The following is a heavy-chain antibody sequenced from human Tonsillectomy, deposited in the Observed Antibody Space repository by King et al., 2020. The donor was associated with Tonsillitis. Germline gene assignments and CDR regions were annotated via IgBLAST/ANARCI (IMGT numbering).Heavy chain of an antibody. CDR1: GGSISSYY. J-gene: IGHJ4*02. Sequence: QLQESGPGLVKPSETLSLTCTVSGGSISSYYWSWIRQPPGKGLEWIGYIYYSGSTNYNPSLKSRVTISVDTSKNQFSLKLSSVTAADTAVYYCARASLGFDYWGQGTLVTVSS. V-gene: IGHV4-59*01. CDR2: IYYSGST. CDR3: ARASLGFDY.